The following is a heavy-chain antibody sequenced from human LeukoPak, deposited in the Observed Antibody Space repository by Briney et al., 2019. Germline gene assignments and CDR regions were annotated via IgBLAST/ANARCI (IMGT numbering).Heavy chain of an antibody. CDR1: GFPFSNYG. CDR3: ARDQPSY. V-gene: IGHV3-30*19. CDR2: ITYDGSNK. Sequence: GGSLRLPCAASGFPFSNYGIHWVRQAPGKGLEWVAFITYDGSNKYYADSVRGRFTISRDNSKNTLYLQMNSLRVEDTAVYYCARDQPSYWGRGTLVTVSS. J-gene: IGHJ4*02.